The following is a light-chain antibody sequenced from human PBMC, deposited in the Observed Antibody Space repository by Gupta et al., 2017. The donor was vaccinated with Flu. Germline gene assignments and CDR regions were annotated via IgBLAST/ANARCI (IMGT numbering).Light chain of an antibody. V-gene: IGKV4-1*01. J-gene: IGKJ4*01. CDR2: WAS. CDR3: QQDDEIPIT. Sequence: DIVMTQSPDSLAVSLGERVTINCKSSQNRLYNSNKKNYFAWYRQRPGQPPELLIYWASTRASGVPGSFSGRGSETDFTLTISSLQAEDVAIYYCQQDDEIPITFGGGTKVEIK. CDR1: QNRLYNSNKKNY.